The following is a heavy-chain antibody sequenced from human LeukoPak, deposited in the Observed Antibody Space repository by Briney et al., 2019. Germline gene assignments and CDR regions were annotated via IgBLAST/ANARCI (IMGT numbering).Heavy chain of an antibody. Sequence: GGSLRLSCAASGFTFSSYAVHWVRQTPGKGLEWVAVISYDGSNKYYADSVKGRFTISRDNSKNTLYLQMNSLRAEDTAVYYCAKVRPPYSYGCFDYWGQGTLVTVSS. V-gene: IGHV3-30-3*01. J-gene: IGHJ4*02. CDR2: ISYDGSNK. CDR3: AKVRPPYSYGCFDY. D-gene: IGHD5-18*01. CDR1: GFTFSSYA.